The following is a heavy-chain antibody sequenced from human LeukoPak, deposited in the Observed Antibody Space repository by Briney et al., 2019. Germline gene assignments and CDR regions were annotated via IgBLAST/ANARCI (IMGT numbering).Heavy chain of an antibody. V-gene: IGHV3-74*01. D-gene: IGHD4-23*01. Sequence: GGSLRLSCAASGFTFSSYWMHWVRQAPGKGLVWVSRINSDGSSTSYADSVEGRFTISRDNAKNTLYLQMNSLRAEDTAVYYCASLTVVTPFDYWGQGTLVTVSS. J-gene: IGHJ4*02. CDR2: INSDGSST. CDR1: GFTFSSYW. CDR3: ASLTVVTPFDY.